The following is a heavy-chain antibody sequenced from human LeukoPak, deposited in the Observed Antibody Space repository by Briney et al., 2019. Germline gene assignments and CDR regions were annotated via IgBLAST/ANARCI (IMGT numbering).Heavy chain of an antibody. J-gene: IGHJ4*02. V-gene: IGHV1-18*01. CDR2: ISAYNGNT. D-gene: IGHD6-13*01. CDR1: GYTFTSYG. CDR3: ARLARGIAAATTEFDY. Sequence: GASVKVSCKASGYTFTSYGISWVRQAPGQGLEWMGWISAYNGNTNYAQKLQGRVTMTTDTSTSTAYMELRSLRSEDTAVYYCARLARGIAAATTEFDYWGQGTLVTVSS.